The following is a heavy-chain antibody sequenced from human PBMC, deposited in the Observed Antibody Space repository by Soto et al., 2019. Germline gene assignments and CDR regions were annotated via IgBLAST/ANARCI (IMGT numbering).Heavy chain of an antibody. D-gene: IGHD7-27*01. CDR2: IWYDGSKK. CDR1: GFTFSNYV. V-gene: IGHV3-33*01. CDR3: ARDNWGGVFDY. J-gene: IGHJ4*02. Sequence: QVQLVDSGGGVVQPGRSLRLSCAASGFTFSNYVMHWVRQAPGKGLEWVAVIWYDGSKKYYADSVKGRLTISRDNSKNTMYLQMNNLRAEDTALYYCARDNWGGVFDYWRQGTQVTVSS.